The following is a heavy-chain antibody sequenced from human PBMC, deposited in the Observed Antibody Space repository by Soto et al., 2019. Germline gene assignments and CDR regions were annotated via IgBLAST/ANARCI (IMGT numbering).Heavy chain of an antibody. CDR1: GFTFSEYS. CDR3: VKVSSFYDILDLYYSTTFFDP. J-gene: IGHJ5*02. Sequence: GGSLRLSCSASGFTFSEYSMHWVRQAPVKGLQYVSTISSDGDITYYADSVKGRFTISRDNSKNTLYLQMNSPRPEDTAVYYCVKVSSFYDILDLYYSTTFFDPWGQVT. D-gene: IGHD3-9*01. CDR2: ISSDGDIT. V-gene: IGHV3-64D*06.